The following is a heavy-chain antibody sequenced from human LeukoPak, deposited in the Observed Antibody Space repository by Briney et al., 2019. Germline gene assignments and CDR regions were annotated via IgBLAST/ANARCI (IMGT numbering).Heavy chain of an antibody. CDR3: AKDGIVGATMSRGRWFGRQKEYYFDY. Sequence: PGGSLRLSCAASGFTFSSYGMSWVRQAPGKGLEWVSAISGSRGSTYYADSVKGRFTISRDNSKNTLYLQMNSLRAEDTAVYYCAKDGIVGATMSRGRWFGRQKEYYFDYWGQGTLVTVSS. D-gene: IGHD1-26*01. V-gene: IGHV3-23*01. J-gene: IGHJ4*02. CDR2: ISGSRGST. CDR1: GFTFSSYG.